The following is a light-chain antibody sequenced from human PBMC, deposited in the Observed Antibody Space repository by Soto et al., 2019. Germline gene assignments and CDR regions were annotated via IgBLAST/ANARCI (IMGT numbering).Light chain of an antibody. V-gene: IGKV3-20*01. CDR2: GAS. J-gene: IGKJ1*01. CDR3: QQYGGSPRT. CDR1: QSISSNF. Sequence: IVFTQSPRTLSLSPGEGATRSGMASQSISSNFLAWYQQKRGQAPRLLIHGASNRATGIPDRFSGSGSGTHFTLTITRLEPEDFAVHSCQQYGGSPRTFGQGTKVDIK.